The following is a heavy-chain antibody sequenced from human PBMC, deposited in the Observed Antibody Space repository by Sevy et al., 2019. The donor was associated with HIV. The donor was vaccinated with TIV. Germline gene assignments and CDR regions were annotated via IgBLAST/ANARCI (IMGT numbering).Heavy chain of an antibody. CDR1: GFTFTSSA. D-gene: IGHD5-18*01. CDR2: IVVGSGNT. J-gene: IGHJ6*02. CDR3: AALAVDRAVLTYYGMDV. V-gene: IGHV1-58*01. Sequence: ASVKVSCKASGFTFTSSAVQWVRQARGQRLEWIGWIVVGSGNTNYAEKFQERVTITRDMSTSTSYMELSSLRSEDTAVYYCAALAVDRAVLTYYGMDVWGQGTTVTVSS.